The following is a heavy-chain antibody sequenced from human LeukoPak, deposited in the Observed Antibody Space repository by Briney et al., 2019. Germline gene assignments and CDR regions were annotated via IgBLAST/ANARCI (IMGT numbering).Heavy chain of an antibody. Sequence: SETLSLTCAVYGGSFSGYYWSWIRQPPGKGLEWIGEINHSGSTNYNPSLKSRVTISVDTSKNQFSLKLSSVTAADTAVYYCARQAVASDYWGQGTLVTVSS. D-gene: IGHD6-19*01. V-gene: IGHV4-34*01. J-gene: IGHJ4*02. CDR1: GGSFSGYY. CDR3: ARQAVASDY. CDR2: INHSGST.